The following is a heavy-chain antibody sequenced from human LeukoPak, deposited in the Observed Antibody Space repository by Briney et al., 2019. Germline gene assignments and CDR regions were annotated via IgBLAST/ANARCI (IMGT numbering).Heavy chain of an antibody. CDR3: ARQYYYYYMDV. V-gene: IGHV4-59*08. J-gene: IGHJ6*03. CDR2: IYYSGST. Sequence: PSETLSLTCTVSGGSISSYYWSWIRQPPGKGLEWIGYIYYSGSTNYNPSLKSRVTISVDTYKNHFSLKLSSVTAADTAVYYCARQYYYYYMDVWGKGTTVTVSS. CDR1: GGSISSYY.